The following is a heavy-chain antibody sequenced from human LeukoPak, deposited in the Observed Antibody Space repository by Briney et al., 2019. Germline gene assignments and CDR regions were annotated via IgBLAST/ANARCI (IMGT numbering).Heavy chain of an antibody. CDR2: ISWNSGSI. V-gene: IGHV3-9*01. Sequence: PGGSLRLPCAASGFTFDDYAMHWVRQAPGKGLEWVSGISWNSGSIGYADSVKGRFTISRDNAKNSLYLQMNSLRAEDTALYYCAKDGGSTSYYYYMDVWGKGTTVTISS. CDR1: GFTFDDYA. J-gene: IGHJ6*03. D-gene: IGHD2-15*01. CDR3: AKDGGSTSYYYYMDV.